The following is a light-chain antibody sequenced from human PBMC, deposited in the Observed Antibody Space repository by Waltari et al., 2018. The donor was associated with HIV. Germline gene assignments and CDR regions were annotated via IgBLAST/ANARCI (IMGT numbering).Light chain of an antibody. J-gene: IGKJ2*01. Sequence: DIQMTQSPSTLSASVGDRVTITCRTNQSISNWLAWYQQKPGKAPKLLIYKASSLESGVPSRFSGSGSGTEFTLTISSLQPEDFATYYCQQYNSYSMYTFGQGTKLEIK. CDR1: QSISNW. V-gene: IGKV1-5*03. CDR2: KAS. CDR3: QQYNSYSMYT.